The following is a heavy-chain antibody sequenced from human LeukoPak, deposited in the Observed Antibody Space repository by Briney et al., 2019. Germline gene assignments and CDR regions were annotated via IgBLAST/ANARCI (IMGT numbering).Heavy chain of an antibody. CDR2: ISYDGSNK. CDR3: ARKETADYYYGMDV. D-gene: IGHD2-21*02. J-gene: IGHJ6*02. CDR1: GFTFSSYG. V-gene: IGHV3-30*03. Sequence: PGGSLRLSCAASGFTFSSYGMHWVRQAPGKGLEWVAVISYDGSNKYYADSVKGRFTISRDNSKNTLYLQMNSLRAEDTAVYYCARKETADYYYGMDVWGQGTTVTVSS.